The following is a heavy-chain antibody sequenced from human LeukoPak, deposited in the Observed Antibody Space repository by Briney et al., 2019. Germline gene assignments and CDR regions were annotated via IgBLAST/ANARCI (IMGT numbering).Heavy chain of an antibody. CDR1: GGTFSSYA. D-gene: IGHD1-26*01. CDR3: ASGVGATEAYYYYYMDV. J-gene: IGHJ6*03. V-gene: IGHV1-69*05. CDR2: IIPIFGTA. Sequence: ASVKVSCKASGGTFSSYAISWVRQAPGQGLEWMGGIIPIFGTANYAQKFQGRVTITTDESMSTAYMELSSLRSEDTAVYYCASGVGATEAYYYYYMDVWGKGTTVTVSS.